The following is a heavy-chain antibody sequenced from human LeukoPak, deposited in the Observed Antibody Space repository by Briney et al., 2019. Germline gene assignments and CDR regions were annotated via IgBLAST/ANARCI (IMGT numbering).Heavy chain of an antibody. J-gene: IGHJ4*02. CDR2: IHYTGSS. V-gene: IGHV4-59*08. CDR1: GDSVTTYY. D-gene: IGHD4-17*01. CDR3: ARHNYGDYFPALSLDY. Sequence: PSETLSLTCTVSGDSVTTYYWSWIRQPPGKGLEWIAYIHYTGSSNYNPSLKSRVTISVDTSKNQFSLKLRSVTAADTAVYYCARHNYGDYFPALSLDYWGQGTLVTVSS.